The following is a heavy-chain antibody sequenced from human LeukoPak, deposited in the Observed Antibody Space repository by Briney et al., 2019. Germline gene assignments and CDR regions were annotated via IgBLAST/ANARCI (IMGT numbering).Heavy chain of an antibody. CDR2: IYYSGST. CDR1: GFTFSNAW. Sequence: GSLRLSCGGSGFTFSNAWMSWVRQPPGKGLEWIGSIYYSGSTYYNPSLKSQVTISVDTSKNQFSLKLSSVTAADTAVYYCAREPRGIAVAGTGWFDPWGQGTLVTVSS. CDR3: AREPRGIAVAGTGWFDP. V-gene: IGHV4-4*02. J-gene: IGHJ5*02. D-gene: IGHD6-19*01.